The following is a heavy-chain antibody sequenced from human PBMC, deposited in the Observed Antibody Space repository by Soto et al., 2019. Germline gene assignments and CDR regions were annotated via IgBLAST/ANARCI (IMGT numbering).Heavy chain of an antibody. J-gene: IGHJ5*02. CDR3: ARHTRNQFDP. Sequence: QLQLQESGPGLVKPSETLSLTCTVSGDSMTSSSYYWGWIRQPPGKGLEWIGSIYYSERTSYNSGSTYYSPSLKSRVNISGATSKSQFSLKLSSVTAADTAVYYCARHTRNQFDPWGQGTLVTVSS. CDR1: GDSMTSSSYY. CDR2: IYYSERTSYNSGST. V-gene: IGHV4-39*01.